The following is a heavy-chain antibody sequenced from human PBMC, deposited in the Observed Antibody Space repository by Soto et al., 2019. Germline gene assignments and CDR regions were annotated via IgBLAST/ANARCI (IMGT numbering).Heavy chain of an antibody. CDR3: ARHPGYYDVLTGYSTYYFDY. CDR2: IYYRGNT. V-gene: IGHV4-61*01. J-gene: IGHJ4*02. Sequence: PSETLSLTCAVSGGSVSSGSYYWSWIRQPPGKGLEWIGYIYYRGNTNYNPSFKSRVTISLDTSKNQFSLRLGSVTAADTAVYYCARHPGYYDVLTGYSTYYFDYWGQGTLVTVSS. D-gene: IGHD3-9*01. CDR1: GGSVSSGSYY.